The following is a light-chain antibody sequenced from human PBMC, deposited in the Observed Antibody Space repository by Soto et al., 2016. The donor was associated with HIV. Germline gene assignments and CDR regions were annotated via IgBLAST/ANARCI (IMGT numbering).Light chain of an antibody. V-gene: IGLV3-21*03. J-gene: IGLJ2*01. CDR1: NIGSKS. Sequence: SYELTQPPSVSVAPGKTARITCGGNNIGSKSVHWYQQKPGQAPMLVVYDDSDRPSGIPERFSGSNSGNTATLTISRVEAGDEADYYCQVWDSSSDHRVFGGGTKLTVL. CDR2: DDS. CDR3: QVWDSSSDHRV.